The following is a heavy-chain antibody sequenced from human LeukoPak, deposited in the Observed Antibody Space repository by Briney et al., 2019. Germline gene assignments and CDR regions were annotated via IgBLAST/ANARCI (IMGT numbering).Heavy chain of an antibody. V-gene: IGHV4-30-2*01. CDR3: ASARLDILTGFVP. J-gene: IGHJ5*02. CDR2: IYNSGST. CDR1: GGSISSGGYS. D-gene: IGHD3-9*01. Sequence: PSQTLSLTCAVSGGSISSGGYSWSWIRQPPGKGLEWIGYIYNSGSTYYNPSLKSRVTISVDTSKNQFSLKLSSVTAADTAVYYCASARLDILTGFVPWGQGTLVTVSS.